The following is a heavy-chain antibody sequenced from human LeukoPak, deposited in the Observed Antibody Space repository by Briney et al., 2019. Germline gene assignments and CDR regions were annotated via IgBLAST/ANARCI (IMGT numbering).Heavy chain of an antibody. V-gene: IGHV4-34*01. D-gene: IGHD1-26*01. J-gene: IGHJ4*02. Sequence: PSETLSLTCAVYGGSFSGYYWSWIRQPPGKGLEWIGEINHSGSTNYNPSLKSQVTISVDTSKNQFSLKLSSVTAADTAVYYCARVRELNLAIDYWGQGTLVTVSS. CDR2: INHSGST. CDR1: GGSFSGYY. CDR3: ARVRELNLAIDY.